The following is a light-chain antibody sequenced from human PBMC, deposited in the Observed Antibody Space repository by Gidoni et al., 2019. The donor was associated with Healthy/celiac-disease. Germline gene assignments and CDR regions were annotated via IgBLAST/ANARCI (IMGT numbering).Light chain of an antibody. J-gene: IGKJ1*01. Sequence: EIVLTQSPGTLSLSPGERATLSCRASQSVSSSYLAWYQQQPGQAPRLLIYGVSSRATGIPDRFSGSGSGTDFALTISRLEPEDFAVYYCQQYGNSRTWTFGQGTKVEIK. CDR1: QSVSSSY. V-gene: IGKV3-20*01. CDR2: GVS. CDR3: QQYGNSRTWT.